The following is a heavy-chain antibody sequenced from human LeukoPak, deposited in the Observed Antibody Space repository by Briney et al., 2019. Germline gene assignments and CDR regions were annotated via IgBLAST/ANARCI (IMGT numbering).Heavy chain of an antibody. CDR3: ASGLLGCRGGSCYPTDY. D-gene: IGHD2-15*01. CDR2: TSDNGNDK. V-gene: IGHV3-30*03. Sequence: GRSLRLSCAASGFTFSSCGMHWVRQAPGKGLEWVAVTSDNGNDKYYVDSVKGRFTISRDNSKNTVYLQMNSLRPEDTALYFCASGLLGCRGGSCYPTDYWGQGTLVTVSS. J-gene: IGHJ4*02. CDR1: GFTFSSCG.